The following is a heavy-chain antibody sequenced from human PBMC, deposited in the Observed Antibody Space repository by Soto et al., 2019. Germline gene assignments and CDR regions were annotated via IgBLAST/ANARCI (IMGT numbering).Heavy chain of an antibody. CDR1: GDIVSSNSAV. J-gene: IGHJ4*01. Sequence: SQTISLTCAITGDIVSSNSAVWSWVSHSPSRGLEWLGRTYYRSKWYYEYAVSVRGRITINPDTSKNQYSLQLNSVTPEDTAVYFCARGEQYSGRIFDYWGQGTLVTVS. D-gene: IGHD1-26*01. CDR3: ARGEQYSGRIFDY. CDR2: TYYRSKWYY. V-gene: IGHV6-1*01.